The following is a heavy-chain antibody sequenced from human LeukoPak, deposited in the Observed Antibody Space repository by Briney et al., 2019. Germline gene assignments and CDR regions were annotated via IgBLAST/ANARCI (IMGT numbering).Heavy chain of an antibody. Sequence: GGSLRLSCAASGFTFSSYAMSWVRQAPGKGLEWVSAISGSGGSTYYADSVKGRFTISRDNSKNTLYLQMNSLRAEDTAVYYCAKGLYCSGGSCYSVTFDYWGQGTLVTVSS. D-gene: IGHD2-15*01. CDR2: ISGSGGST. CDR3: AKGLYCSGGSCYSVTFDY. J-gene: IGHJ4*02. V-gene: IGHV3-23*01. CDR1: GFTFSSYA.